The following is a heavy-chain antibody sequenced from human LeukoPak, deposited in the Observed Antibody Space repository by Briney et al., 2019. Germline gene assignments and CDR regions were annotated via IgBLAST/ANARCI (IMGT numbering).Heavy chain of an antibody. J-gene: IGHJ3*02. CDR1: GFTFSSYG. CDR3: AKDLSYDILTGYYTLSGGDAFDI. V-gene: IGHV3-23*01. Sequence: GGSLRLSCAASGFTFSSYGMSWVRQAPGKGLEWVSAISGSGGSTYYADSVKGRFTISRDNSKNTLYLQMNSLRAEDTAVYYCAKDLSYDILTGYYTLSGGDAFDIWGQGTMVTVSS. CDR2: ISGSGGST. D-gene: IGHD3-9*01.